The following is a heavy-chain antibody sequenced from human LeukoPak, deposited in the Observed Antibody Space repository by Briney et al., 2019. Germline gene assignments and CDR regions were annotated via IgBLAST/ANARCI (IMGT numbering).Heavy chain of an antibody. CDR3: AKDAYYYDSSGHYYYYYMDV. Sequence: PGGSLRLSCAASGFTFSSYGMHWVRQAPGKGLEWVAVISYDGSNKYYADSVKGRFTISRDNSKNTLYLQMNSLRAEDTAVYYCAKDAYYYDSSGHYYYYYMDVWGKGTTVTISS. CDR2: ISYDGSNK. D-gene: IGHD3-22*01. V-gene: IGHV3-30*18. J-gene: IGHJ6*03. CDR1: GFTFSSYG.